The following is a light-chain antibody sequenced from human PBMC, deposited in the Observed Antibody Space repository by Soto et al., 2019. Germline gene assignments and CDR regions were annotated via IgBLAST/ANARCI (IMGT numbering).Light chain of an antibody. CDR3: QKYSSVIT. CDR1: QGIGNF. Sequence: DIQLTQSPSSLSASVGDRVTITCRASQGIGNFLAWYQQKPGKVPKLLISAASSLQSGVPSRFSGRGSGTDFTLTITSLQPEDVATYYCQKYSSVITFGQGTLLEIK. V-gene: IGKV1-27*01. J-gene: IGKJ5*01. CDR2: AAS.